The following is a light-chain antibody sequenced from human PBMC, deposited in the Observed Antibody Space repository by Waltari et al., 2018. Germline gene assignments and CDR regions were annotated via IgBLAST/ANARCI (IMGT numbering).Light chain of an antibody. J-gene: IGKJ2*01. Sequence: EIVLTQSPGTLSLSPGERATLSCRASQSVSSSYLAWYKQKPGQAPRLLIYGASSRATGIPDRFSGSGSGTDFTLTISRLEPEDVAVYYCQQYGSSPRTFGQGTKLEIK. CDR3: QQYGSSPRT. V-gene: IGKV3-20*01. CDR2: GAS. CDR1: QSVSSSY.